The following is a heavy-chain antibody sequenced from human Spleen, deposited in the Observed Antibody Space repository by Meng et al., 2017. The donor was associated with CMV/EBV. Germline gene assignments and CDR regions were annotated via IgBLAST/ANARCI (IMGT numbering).Heavy chain of an antibody. D-gene: IGHD6-6*01. J-gene: IGHJ4*02. Sequence: SIPSTNRCWAWIPRPPVEGLEWIGSIFCSANTYYSPSRKSRVTIYVATSRNDFSLKLKSVTAADTDLYSCARHASWGARPFDSWGQGILVTVSS. CDR2: IFCSANT. V-gene: IGHV4-39*02. CDR3: ARHASWGARPFDS. CDR1: SIPSTNRC.